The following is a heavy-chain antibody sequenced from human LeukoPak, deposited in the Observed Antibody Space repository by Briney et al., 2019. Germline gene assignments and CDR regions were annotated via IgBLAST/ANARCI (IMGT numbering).Heavy chain of an antibody. CDR3: ARVVGCGGDCYSGISDY. CDR2: INTYNGNP. D-gene: IGHD2-21*02. J-gene: IGHJ4*02. V-gene: IGHV7-4-1*02. Sequence: GASVKVSCKASGYTFSSYAMNWVRQAPGQGLEFMGWINTYNGNPTYAQAFTGRFVFSVDTSVSTAYLQISSLKAEDTAVYYCARVVGCGGDCYSGISDYWGQGTLVTVSS. CDR1: GYTFSSYA.